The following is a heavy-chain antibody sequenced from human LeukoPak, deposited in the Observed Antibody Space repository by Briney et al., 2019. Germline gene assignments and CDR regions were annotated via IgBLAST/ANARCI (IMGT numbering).Heavy chain of an antibody. D-gene: IGHD3-10*01. CDR1: GFTFSSYW. CDR2: ISSSGSTI. V-gene: IGHV3-48*04. Sequence: GGSLRLSCAASGFTFSSYWMNWVRQAPGKGLEWVSYISSSGSTIYYADSVKGRFTISRDNAKNSLYLQMNSLRAEDTAVYYCARSGGVLLWFGELGWGQGTLVTVSS. CDR3: ARSGGVLLWFGELG. J-gene: IGHJ4*02.